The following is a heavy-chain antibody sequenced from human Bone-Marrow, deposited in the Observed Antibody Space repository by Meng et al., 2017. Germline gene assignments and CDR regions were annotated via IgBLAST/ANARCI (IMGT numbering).Heavy chain of an antibody. CDR2: IWYDGSNK. D-gene: IGHD3-22*01. Sequence: GGSLRLSCAASGFTFSSYGMHWVRQVPGKGLEWVAVIWYDGSNKYYADSVKGRFTISRDNSKNTLYLQMNSLRAEDTAVYHCARGEYDSSGYTDHAFDIWGQGTMVTVSS. V-gene: IGHV3-33*01. CDR3: ARGEYDSSGYTDHAFDI. J-gene: IGHJ3*02. CDR1: GFTFSSYG.